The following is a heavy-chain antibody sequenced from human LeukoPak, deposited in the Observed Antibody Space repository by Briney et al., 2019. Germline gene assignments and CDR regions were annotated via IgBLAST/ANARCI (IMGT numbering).Heavy chain of an antibody. CDR3: ARGLGYCTSTTCLLPFDY. CDR1: GFTVSTYY. CDR2: IYSGGST. J-gene: IGHJ4*02. V-gene: IGHV3-53*01. D-gene: IGHD2-2*01. Sequence: GGSLRLSCAASGFTVSTYYMTWVPQAPGKGLECVSVIYSGGSTYYADSVKGRFTVSRDNSKNTLYLQMNSLRAEDTAMYYCARGLGYCTSTTCLLPFDYWGQGTLVTVSS.